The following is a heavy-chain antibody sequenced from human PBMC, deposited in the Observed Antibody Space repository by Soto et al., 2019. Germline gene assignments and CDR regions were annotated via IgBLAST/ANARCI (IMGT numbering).Heavy chain of an antibody. CDR3: TRGGMTVAY. D-gene: IGHD2-21*02. V-gene: IGHV1-18*01. CDR1: GYTFTNFG. CDR2: ISAYNGNT. Sequence: QVQLVQSGAEVKKPGASVKVSCKASGYTFTNFGISWVRQAPGQGLEWMGWISAYNGNTNYAQNFQGRVSMTTDTSTSPAYMVVTRPHCDYTAVYCSTRGGMTVAYWGQGTLFTVSS. J-gene: IGHJ4*02.